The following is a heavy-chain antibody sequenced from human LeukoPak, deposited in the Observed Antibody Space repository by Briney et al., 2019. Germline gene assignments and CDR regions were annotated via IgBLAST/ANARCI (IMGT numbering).Heavy chain of an antibody. CDR1: GFTVSSNG. D-gene: IGHD4-17*01. V-gene: IGHV3-53*01. J-gene: IGHJ4*02. CDR2: IYSGGTT. CDR3: ASRRDYGINY. Sequence: GGSLRLSCAASGFTVSSNGMSWVRQAPGKGLEWVSVIYSGGTTYYADSVKGRFTISRDNSKNTLYLQMNSLRADDTAVYYCASRRDYGINYWGQGTLVTVSS.